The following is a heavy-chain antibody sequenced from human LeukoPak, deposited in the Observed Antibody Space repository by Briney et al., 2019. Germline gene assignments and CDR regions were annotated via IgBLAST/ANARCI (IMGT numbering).Heavy chain of an antibody. V-gene: IGHV4-30-2*01. CDR1: GGSFSGYY. CDR2: IYHSGST. CDR3: ARSPYDSSGYFDY. D-gene: IGHD3-22*01. J-gene: IGHJ4*02. Sequence: SETLSLTCAVYGGSFSGYYWSWIRQPPGKDLEWIGYIYHSGSTYYNPSLKSRVTISVDRSKNQFSLKLSSVTAADTAVYYCARSPYDSSGYFDYWGQGTLVTVSS.